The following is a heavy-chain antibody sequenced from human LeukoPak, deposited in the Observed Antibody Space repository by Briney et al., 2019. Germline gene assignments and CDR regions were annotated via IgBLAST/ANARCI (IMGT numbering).Heavy chain of an antibody. Sequence: SETLSLTCAVSGGSFNGYSYTWIRQPPGKGLEWIGEIIHSGGTSYNPSLKSRLTISVDTSRKQFSLKLTSVTAADTALYFCARGPLAFRRVAGVFSWGRGTQVTVSS. V-gene: IGHV4-34*01. J-gene: IGHJ5*02. CDR3: ARGPLAFRRVAGVFS. D-gene: IGHD6-19*01. CDR2: IIHSGGT. CDR1: GGSFNGYS.